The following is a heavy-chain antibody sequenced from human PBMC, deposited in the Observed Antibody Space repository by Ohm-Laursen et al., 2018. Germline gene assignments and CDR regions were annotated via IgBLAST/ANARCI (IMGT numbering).Heavy chain of an antibody. CDR3: ARCKQPRDYYGMDV. Sequence: SLRLSCSASGFNFSEFYMSWIRQAPGKGLEWISYISATGNTRYYEDSLKGRITIFRDNAKNSLYLQMNSLRAEDTAVYYCARCKQPRDYYGMDVWGQGTTVTVSS. CDR2: ISATGNTR. D-gene: IGHD6-13*01. J-gene: IGHJ6*02. V-gene: IGHV3-11*01. CDR1: GFNFSEFY.